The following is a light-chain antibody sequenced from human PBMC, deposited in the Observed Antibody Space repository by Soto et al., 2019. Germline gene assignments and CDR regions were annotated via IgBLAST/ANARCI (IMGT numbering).Light chain of an antibody. CDR1: SSNIGGNY. Sequence: QSVLTQPPSASGTPGQRVTISCSGSSSNIGGNYVYWYQHLPGTAPKLLIYKNNQRPSGVPDRYSGSKSGTSASLAISGLRSEDEADCYCVAWDDSLSGVIFGGGTKLTVL. V-gene: IGLV1-47*01. CDR2: KNN. J-gene: IGLJ2*01. CDR3: VAWDDSLSGVI.